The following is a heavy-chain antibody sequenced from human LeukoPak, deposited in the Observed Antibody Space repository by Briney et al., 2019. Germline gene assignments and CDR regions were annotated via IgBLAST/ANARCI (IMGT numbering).Heavy chain of an antibody. CDR3: AKTKGSTRLAPFDC. CDR1: GFTFSTYA. Sequence: PGGSLRLSCAASGFTFSTYAMTWVRQAPGEGLEWVSTISFSSGSTYYADSVKGRFTISRDNSKNTLYLQMNSLRAEDTAVYYCAKTKGSTRLAPFDCWGQGTLVTVSS. CDR2: ISFSSGST. J-gene: IGHJ4*02. D-gene: IGHD2-2*01. V-gene: IGHV3-23*01.